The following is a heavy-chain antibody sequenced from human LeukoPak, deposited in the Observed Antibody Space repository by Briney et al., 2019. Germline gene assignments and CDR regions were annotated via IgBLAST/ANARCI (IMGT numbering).Heavy chain of an antibody. D-gene: IGHD2-2*01. Sequence: SETLSLTCTVSGGPISSGDYYWSWSRQPPGEGLEWIGYIYYSGSTYYNPSLKSRVTISVDTSKNQFSLKLSSVTAADTAVYYCARVRYHGGFDYWGQGTLVTVSS. CDR1: GGPISSGDYY. CDR3: ARVRYHGGFDY. CDR2: IYYSGST. V-gene: IGHV4-30-4*01. J-gene: IGHJ4*02.